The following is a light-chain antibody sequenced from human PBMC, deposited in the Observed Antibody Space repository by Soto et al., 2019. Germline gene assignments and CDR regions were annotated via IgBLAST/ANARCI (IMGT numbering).Light chain of an antibody. V-gene: IGKV3D-15*02. CDR1: QSVGGY. Sequence: EMVLVRTAATLPWSPCDKATLSCRAIQSVGGYLGWYQQKPGQAPRLLIYGASARATAVTVRFAGRGAGADIPLTSSRLHAEDVVVYYWQQDDSPGTFGQGTRLEIK. CDR3: QQDDSPGT. CDR2: GAS. J-gene: IGKJ5*01.